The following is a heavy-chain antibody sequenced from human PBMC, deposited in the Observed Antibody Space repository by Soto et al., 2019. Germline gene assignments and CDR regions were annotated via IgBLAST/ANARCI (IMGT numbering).Heavy chain of an antibody. V-gene: IGHV3-23*01. J-gene: IGHJ4*02. Sequence: GGSLRLSCAASGFTFDDYAMHWVRQAPGKGLEWVSAISGSGGSTYYADSVKGRFTISRDNSKNTLYLQMNSLRAEDTAVYYCAKAPDTATGYYFDYWGQGTLVTVSS. CDR2: ISGSGGST. CDR3: AKAPDTATGYYFDY. D-gene: IGHD5-18*01. CDR1: GFTFDDYA.